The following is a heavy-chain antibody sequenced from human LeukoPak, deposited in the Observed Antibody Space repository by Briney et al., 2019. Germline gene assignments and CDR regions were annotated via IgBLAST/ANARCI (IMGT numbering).Heavy chain of an antibody. CDR3: VRDHLYGFDY. D-gene: IGHD4-17*01. CDR2: ISSSSSTI. Sequence: GGSLRLSCAASGFTFSSYSMNWVRQAPGKGLEWISYISSSSSTIWYADSVKGRFTISIDNAKNSLYLQMNSLRAEDAAVFYCVRDHLYGFDYWGQGTLVTVSS. V-gene: IGHV3-48*01. CDR1: GFTFSSYS. J-gene: IGHJ4*02.